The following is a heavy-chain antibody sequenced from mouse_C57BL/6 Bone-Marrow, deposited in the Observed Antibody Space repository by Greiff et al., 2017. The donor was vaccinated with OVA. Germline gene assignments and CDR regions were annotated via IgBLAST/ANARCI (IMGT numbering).Heavy chain of an antibody. CDR3: ARHEYYGSSYVGYFDV. Sequence: EVQVVESGGGLVQPGGSLKLSCAASGFTFSDYGMAWVRQAPRKGPEWVAFISNLAYSIYYADTVTGRFTISRENAKNTLYLEMSSLRSEDTAMYYCARHEYYGSSYVGYFDVWGTGTTVTVSS. CDR1: GFTFSDYG. V-gene: IGHV5-15*01. D-gene: IGHD1-1*01. J-gene: IGHJ1*03. CDR2: ISNLAYSI.